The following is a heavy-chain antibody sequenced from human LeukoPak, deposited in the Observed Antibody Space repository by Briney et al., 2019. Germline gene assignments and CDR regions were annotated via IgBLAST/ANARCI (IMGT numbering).Heavy chain of an antibody. Sequence: GGSLRLSCAASGFTFSDYYMSWIRQAPRKGLEWVSYISSSGSTIYYADSVKGRFTISRDNAKNSLYLQMNSLRAEDTAVYYCARYSNYYNWFDPWGQGTLVTVSS. J-gene: IGHJ5*02. D-gene: IGHD4-11*01. CDR2: ISSSGSTI. V-gene: IGHV3-11*04. CDR1: GFTFSDYY. CDR3: ARYSNYYNWFDP.